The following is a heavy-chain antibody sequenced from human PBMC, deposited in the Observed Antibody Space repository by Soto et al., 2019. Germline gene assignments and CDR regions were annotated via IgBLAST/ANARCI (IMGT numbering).Heavy chain of an antibody. CDR1: GFSLSTSGVG. D-gene: IGHD5-12*01. Sequence: QITLKESGPTLVKPTQTLTLTCTFSGFSLSTSGVGVGWIRQPPGKALEWLALIYWSDDKRYSPSLKSRLTISKDTSKNQVVLTMTNMDPVDTATYYCAHKVGYSGHDVVFTGFDYWGQGTLVTVSS. J-gene: IGHJ4*02. CDR3: AHKVGYSGHDVVFTGFDY. V-gene: IGHV2-5*01. CDR2: IYWSDDK.